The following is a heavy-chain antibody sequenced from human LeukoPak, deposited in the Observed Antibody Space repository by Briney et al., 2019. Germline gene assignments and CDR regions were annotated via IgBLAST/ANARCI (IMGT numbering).Heavy chain of an antibody. Sequence: GGSLRLSCAASGFTFSSYWMSWVRQAPGKGLEWVASIKRDGSVKKYVDSVQGRFTVSRDNTKNSLYLQMNSLRADDTAVYYCARLSGDITVSDLWGQGTLVTVSS. V-gene: IGHV3-7*01. CDR3: ARLSGDITVSDL. J-gene: IGHJ4*02. D-gene: IGHD1-20*01. CDR2: IKRDGSVK. CDR1: GFTFSSYW.